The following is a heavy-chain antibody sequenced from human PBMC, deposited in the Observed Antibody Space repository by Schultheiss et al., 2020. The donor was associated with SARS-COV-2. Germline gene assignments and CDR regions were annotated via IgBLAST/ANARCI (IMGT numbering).Heavy chain of an antibody. J-gene: IGHJ6*02. D-gene: IGHD2/OR15-2a*01. V-gene: IGHV3-21*01. Sequence: GGSLRLSCAASGFTFSSYGMHWVRQAPGKGLEWVSSISSSSSYIYYADSVKGRFTISRDNAKNSLYLQMNSLRAEDTAVYYCARGGSPHFDGMDVWGQGTTVTVSS. CDR1: GFTFSSYG. CDR3: ARGGSPHFDGMDV. CDR2: ISSSSSYI.